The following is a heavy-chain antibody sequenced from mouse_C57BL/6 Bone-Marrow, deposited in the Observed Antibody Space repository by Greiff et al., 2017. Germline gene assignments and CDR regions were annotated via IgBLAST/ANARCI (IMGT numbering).Heavy chain of an antibody. CDR1: GYTFTSYW. CDR3: ARNPPSNWDAFAY. V-gene: IGHV1-64*01. J-gene: IGHJ3*01. CDR2: IHPNSGST. Sequence: QVQLQQPGAELVKPGASVKLSCKASGYTFTSYWMHWVKQRPGQGLEWIGMIHPNSGSTNYNEKFKSKDTLTVDKSSSTAYMQLSSLTSEDSAVYYCARNPPSNWDAFAYWGQGTLVTVSA. D-gene: IGHD4-1*02.